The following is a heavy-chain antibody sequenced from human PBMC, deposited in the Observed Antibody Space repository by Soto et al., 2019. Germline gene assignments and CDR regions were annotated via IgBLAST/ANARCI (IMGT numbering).Heavy chain of an antibody. V-gene: IGHV3-23*01. Sequence: EVQLLESGGGLVQPGGSLRLSCVASGVTFSSYAMTWVRQAPGKGLEWVSTVSGSGSRTDYADSVKGRFTISRDNSKNTVYLQMSSLRDDDTAVYYCAKGCRGCFSLSGYYVDHWGQGTLVAVSS. D-gene: IGHD3-9*01. CDR2: VSGSGSRT. CDR1: GVTFSSYA. J-gene: IGHJ5*02. CDR3: AKGCRGCFSLSGYYVDH.